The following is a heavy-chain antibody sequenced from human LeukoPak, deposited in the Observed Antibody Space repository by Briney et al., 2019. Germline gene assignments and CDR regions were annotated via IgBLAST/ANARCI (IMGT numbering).Heavy chain of an antibody. D-gene: IGHD2-2*01. CDR1: GFTFSSYG. V-gene: IGHV3-30*02. J-gene: IGHJ4*02. CDR2: IRYDGGNK. CDR3: AKDHISLAGIAQCSSTSCLFDY. Sequence: GGSLRLSCAASGFTFSSYGMHWVRQAPGKGLEWVAFIRYDGGNKYYADSVKGRFTISRDNSKNTLYLQMNSLRAEDTAVYYCAKDHISLAGIAQCSSTSCLFDYWGQGTLVTVSS.